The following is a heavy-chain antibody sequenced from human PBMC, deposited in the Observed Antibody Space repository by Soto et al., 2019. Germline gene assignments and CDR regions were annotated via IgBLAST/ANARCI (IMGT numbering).Heavy chain of an antibody. J-gene: IGHJ5*02. V-gene: IGHV3-9*01. CDR2: ISWNSGSI. Sequence: GGSLRLSCAASGFTFDYYAMHWVRQAPGKGLEWVSGISWNSGSIGYADSVKGRFTISRDNAKNSLYLQMNSLRAEDTALYYCAKDSSGSYPYNWFDPWGRGTLVTVSS. CDR3: AKDSSGSYPYNWFDP. CDR1: GFTFDYYA. D-gene: IGHD1-26*01.